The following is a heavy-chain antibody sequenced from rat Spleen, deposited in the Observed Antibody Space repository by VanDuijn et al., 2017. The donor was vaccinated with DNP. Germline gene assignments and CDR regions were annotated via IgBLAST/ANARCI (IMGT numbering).Heavy chain of an antibody. J-gene: IGHJ2*01. D-gene: IGHD4-3*01. CDR1: GFTFSDYY. Sequence: EVQLVESGGDLVQPGRSLILSCAASGFTFSDYYMAWVRQAPTKGLAWVAYIRFDGATTYSGDPGKGRFTIARDNAKSSLFLQMNSLRSEDMATYYCARWYNSGYYFDYWGQGVMVSVSS. V-gene: IGHV5-22*01. CDR2: IRFDGATT. CDR3: ARWYNSGYYFDY.